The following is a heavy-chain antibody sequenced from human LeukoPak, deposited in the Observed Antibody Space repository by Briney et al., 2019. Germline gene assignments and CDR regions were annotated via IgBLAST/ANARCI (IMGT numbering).Heavy chain of an antibody. V-gene: IGHV3-7*03. D-gene: IGHD6-19*01. CDR3: AKSGQWLVKDY. CDR2: IKQDGSDK. J-gene: IGHJ4*02. CDR1: GFTFSSSW. Sequence: GGSLRLSCAASGFTFSSSWMSWVRQAPGKGLEWVANIKQDGSDKYYVDSVKGRFTISRDNAKNSLYLQINSLRAEDTAVYYCAKSGQWLVKDYWGQGTLVTVSS.